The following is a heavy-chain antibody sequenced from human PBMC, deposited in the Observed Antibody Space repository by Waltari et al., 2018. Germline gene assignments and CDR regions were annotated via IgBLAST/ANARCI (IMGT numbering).Heavy chain of an antibody. J-gene: IGHJ4*02. CDR1: GASVSSKHAA. CDR2: TYYRSRWYN. Sequence: QVQLQQSGPGLVKPSPTLSLTCAISGASVSSKHAAWNWIRQSPSRGLEWLGRTYYRSRWYNNYAVAVKSRITINQDTSKNQFSLQLSSVTPEDTAVYYCARDPPDGYTYFDYWGQGTLVTVSS. D-gene: IGHD3-16*01. V-gene: IGHV6-1*01. CDR3: ARDPPDGYTYFDY.